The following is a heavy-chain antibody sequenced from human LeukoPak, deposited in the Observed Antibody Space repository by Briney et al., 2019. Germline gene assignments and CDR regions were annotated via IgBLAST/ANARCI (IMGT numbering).Heavy chain of an antibody. J-gene: IGHJ4*02. D-gene: IGHD1-26*01. CDR3: ARSKTGSYARPFDY. Sequence: GGSLRLSCAASGFTFSSYGMHWVRQAPGKGLECVSLLYSGGSSHYAGSVKGRFTISRDKSKNMVFLQMNSLRAEDTAVYFCARSKTGSYARPFDYWGQGTLVTVSS. CDR1: GFTFSSYG. CDR2: LYSGGSS. V-gene: IGHV3-NL1*01.